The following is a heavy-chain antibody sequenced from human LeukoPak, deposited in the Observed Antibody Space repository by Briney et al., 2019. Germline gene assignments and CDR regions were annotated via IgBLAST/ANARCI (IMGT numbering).Heavy chain of an antibody. CDR2: INPNSGGT. CDR1: GYTFTGYY. D-gene: IGHD3-3*01. CDR3: ARDYNVLRFLEWLPTFDY. Sequence: ASVKVSCKASGYTFTGYYMHWVRQAPGQGLEWMAWINPNSGGTNYAQKLQGRVTMTRDTSIRTAYMELSRLRSDDTAVYYCARDYNVLRFLEWLPTFDYWGQGNLVTVSS. J-gene: IGHJ4*02. V-gene: IGHV1-2*02.